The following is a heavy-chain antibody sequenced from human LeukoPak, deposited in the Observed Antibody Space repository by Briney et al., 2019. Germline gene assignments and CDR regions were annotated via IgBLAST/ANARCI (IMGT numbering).Heavy chain of an antibody. J-gene: IGHJ4*02. V-gene: IGHV1-2*02. CDR1: GYTFTGYY. Sequence: GASVKVSCKASGYTFTGYYMHWVRQAPGQGLEWMGWINPNSGGTNYAQKFQGRVTMTRDTSISTAYMELSRLRSDDTAVYYCARSKGTMIVGPAARYWGQGTLVTVSS. CDR3: ARSKGTMIVGPAARY. CDR2: INPNSGGT. D-gene: IGHD3-22*01.